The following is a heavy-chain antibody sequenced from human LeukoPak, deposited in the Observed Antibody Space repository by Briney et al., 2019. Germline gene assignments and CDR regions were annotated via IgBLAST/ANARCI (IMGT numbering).Heavy chain of an antibody. CDR3: AGLYYYGSGSSFDY. Sequence: SETLSLTCTFSRGSILSYYWSWIRQPAGQGLEWIGRIYTSGSTNYNPSLKSRVTMSVDTSKNQFSLKLSSVTAADTAVYYCAGLYYYGSGSSFDYWGQGTLVTVSS. D-gene: IGHD3-10*01. J-gene: IGHJ4*02. CDR2: IYTSGST. CDR1: RGSILSYY. V-gene: IGHV4-4*07.